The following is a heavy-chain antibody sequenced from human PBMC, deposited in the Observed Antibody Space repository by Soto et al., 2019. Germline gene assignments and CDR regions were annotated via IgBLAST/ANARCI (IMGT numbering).Heavy chain of an antibody. CDR3: ARPLRDRNFYHGLAV. V-gene: IGHV1-8*01. J-gene: IGHJ6*02. D-gene: IGHD3-22*01. Sequence: ASVKVSCKASGYTFTSYDINWVRQATGQGLERMGWMNPNSGNTGYAKKFQGRVTISADESTTSDYLELSSLRSADTAVYFCARPLRDRNFYHGLAVWGQGTTVTVSS. CDR1: GYTFTSYD. CDR2: MNPNSGNT.